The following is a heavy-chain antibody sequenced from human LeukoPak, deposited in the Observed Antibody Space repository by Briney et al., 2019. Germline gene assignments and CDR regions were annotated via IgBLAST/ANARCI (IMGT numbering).Heavy chain of an antibody. J-gene: IGHJ6*02. Sequence: HGESLRISCKDSGHSFTSYWISWVRQMPGKGLEWMGRIDPSDSYTNYSPSFQGHVTILVDKSISTAYLQWTSLKSSDSAMYYCARRGYYYYGMDVWGQGTTVTVSS. CDR3: ARRGYYYYGMDV. D-gene: IGHD3-10*01. CDR2: IDPSDSYT. V-gene: IGHV5-10-1*01. CDR1: GHSFTSYW.